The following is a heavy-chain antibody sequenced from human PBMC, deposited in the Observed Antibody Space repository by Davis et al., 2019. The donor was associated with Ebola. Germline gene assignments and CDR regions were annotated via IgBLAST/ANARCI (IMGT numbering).Heavy chain of an antibody. J-gene: IGHJ3*02. CDR3: ARDRGGYCSSTSCYGAFDI. V-gene: IGHV1-2*02. D-gene: IGHD2-2*01. CDR2: INPNSGGT. Sequence: ASVKVSCKASGYTFTGYYMHWVRQAPGQGLEWMGWINPNSGGTNYAQKFQGRVTMTRDTSISTAYMELSRLRSDDTAVYYCARDRGGYCSSTSCYGAFDIWGQGTMVTVSS. CDR1: GYTFTGYY.